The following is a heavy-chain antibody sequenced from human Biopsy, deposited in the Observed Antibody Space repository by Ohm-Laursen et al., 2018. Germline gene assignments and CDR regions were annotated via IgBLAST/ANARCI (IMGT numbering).Heavy chain of an antibody. CDR2: MIPSSGKT. Sequence: ASVKVSCKASGYSFSTYDVNWVRQARGQGLEWMGWMIPSSGKTGYARRFQGRVTLTMNTSISTAYMELSGLRSEDTAVYYCAADINVWNVNYWGQGTQVTVSS. CDR1: GYSFSTYD. CDR3: AADINVWNVNY. V-gene: IGHV1-8*01. J-gene: IGHJ4*02. D-gene: IGHD1-1*01.